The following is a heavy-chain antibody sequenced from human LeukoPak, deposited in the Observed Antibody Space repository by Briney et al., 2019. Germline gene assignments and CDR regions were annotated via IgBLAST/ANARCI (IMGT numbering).Heavy chain of an antibody. CDR2: INHSGST. CDR3: ARLDSSSWYFDY. V-gene: IGHV4-34*01. Sequence: ASETLSLTCAVYGGSFSGYYWSWIRQPPGKGLEWIGEINHSGSTNYNPSLKSRVTISVDTSKNQFSLKLSSVTAAGTAVYYCARLDSSSWYFDYWGQGTLVTVSS. J-gene: IGHJ4*02. CDR1: GGSFSGYY. D-gene: IGHD6-13*01.